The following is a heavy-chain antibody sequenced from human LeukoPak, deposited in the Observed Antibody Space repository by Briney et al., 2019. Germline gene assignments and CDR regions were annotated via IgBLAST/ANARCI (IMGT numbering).Heavy chain of an antibody. CDR2: IYHSGTT. Sequence: SQTLSLSCGVSGGSVTSDTYSWSWLRQPPGKGLEWIGFIYHSGTTYYNPSLRSRVAISIDKSKNQFSLKVTSVTAADTAVYYCARGQGHIAATAWFAPWGPGTVVAVSS. CDR1: GGSVTSDTYS. J-gene: IGHJ5*02. D-gene: IGHD6-25*01. V-gene: IGHV4-30-2*01. CDR3: ARGQGHIAATAWFAP.